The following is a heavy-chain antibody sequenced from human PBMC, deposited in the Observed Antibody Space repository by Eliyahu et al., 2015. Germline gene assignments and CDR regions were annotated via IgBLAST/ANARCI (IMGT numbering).Heavy chain of an antibody. CDR2: IXAYNXRP. CDR3: ARGGDYYDSGGSSTRVPATDAFDV. CDR1: XYTFNTXA. D-gene: IGHD3-22*01. Sequence: QVQLVQSGAEVXKPGASVKVSCKTSXYTFNTXAIXWVXQAPGQGLEWMGWIXAYNXRPNYAQKFQGRVSMTTDTXTTTASMELRSLRYDDTAVYYCARGGDYYDSGGSSTRVPATDAFDVWGQGTMVTVSS. V-gene: IGHV1-18*01. J-gene: IGHJ3*01.